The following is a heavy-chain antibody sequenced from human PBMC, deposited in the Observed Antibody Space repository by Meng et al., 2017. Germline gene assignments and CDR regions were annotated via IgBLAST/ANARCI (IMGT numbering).Heavy chain of an antibody. CDR2: MNPNSGST. D-gene: IGHD3-16*02. Sequence: LVESGAEVKKPGASVKFSCKASGYTFTSYDINWVRQATGQGLEWMGWMNPNSGSTGYAQKFQGRVTMTRNTSISTAYMELSSLRSEDTAVYYCARGLNDYVWGSYRHFDYWGQGTLVTVSS. V-gene: IGHV1-8*01. CDR3: ARGLNDYVWGSYRHFDY. CDR1: GYTFTSYD. J-gene: IGHJ4*02.